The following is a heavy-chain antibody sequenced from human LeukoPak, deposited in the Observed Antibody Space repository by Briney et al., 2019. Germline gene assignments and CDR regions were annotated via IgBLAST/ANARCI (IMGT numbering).Heavy chain of an antibody. CDR1: GFTFEDYA. Sequence: GVSLRLSYAASGFTFEDYAMHWVRQAPGKGLEWVSGISWNSGSIGYADSVKGRFTISRDNAKNSLYLQMNSLRAEDTALYYCAKEYDFWSGPLDYWGQGTLVTVSS. CDR2: ISWNSGSI. V-gene: IGHV3-9*01. J-gene: IGHJ4*02. D-gene: IGHD3-3*01. CDR3: AKEYDFWSGPLDY.